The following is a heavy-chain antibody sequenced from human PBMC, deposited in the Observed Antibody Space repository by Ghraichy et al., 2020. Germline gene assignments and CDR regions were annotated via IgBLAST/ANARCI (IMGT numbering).Heavy chain of an antibody. D-gene: IGHD3-3*01. CDR1: GYTFTSYG. V-gene: IGHV1-18*01. Sequence: ASVKVSCKASGYTFTSYGISWVRQAPGQGLEWMGWISAYNGNTNYAQKLQGRVTMTTDTSTSTAYMELRSLRSDDTAVYYCARDHGDGVVIWEGAYYYYGMDVWGQGTTVTVSS. CDR3: ARDHGDGVVIWEGAYYYYGMDV. CDR2: ISAYNGNT. J-gene: IGHJ6*02.